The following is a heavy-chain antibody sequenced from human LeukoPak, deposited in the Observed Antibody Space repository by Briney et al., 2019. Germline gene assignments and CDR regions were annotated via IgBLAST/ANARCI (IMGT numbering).Heavy chain of an antibody. V-gene: IGHV4-34*01. CDR2: INHSGST. CDR3: ASGHIVVVPAAGKYFDY. Sequence: SETLSLTCAVYGGSFSGYYRSWIRQPPGKGLEWIGEINHSGSTNYNPSLKSRVTISVDTSKNQFSLKLSSVTAADTAVYYCASGHIVVVPAAGKYFDYWGQGTLVTVSS. D-gene: IGHD2-2*01. J-gene: IGHJ4*02. CDR1: GGSFSGYY.